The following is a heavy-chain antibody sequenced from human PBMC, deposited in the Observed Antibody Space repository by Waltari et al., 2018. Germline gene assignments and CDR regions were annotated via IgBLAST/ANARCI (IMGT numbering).Heavy chain of an antibody. CDR3: ARPEDSGSYYVGY. V-gene: IGHV3-7*01. CDR1: GFTLSSYW. D-gene: IGHD1-26*01. J-gene: IGHJ4*02. Sequence: EVQLVESGGGLVQPGGSLRLSCAASGFTLSSYWMSWVRRAQGKGLEWVANIKQDGSEKYYVDSVKGRFTISRDNAKNSLYLQMNSLRAEDTAVYYCARPEDSGSYYVGYWGQGTLVTVSS. CDR2: IKQDGSEK.